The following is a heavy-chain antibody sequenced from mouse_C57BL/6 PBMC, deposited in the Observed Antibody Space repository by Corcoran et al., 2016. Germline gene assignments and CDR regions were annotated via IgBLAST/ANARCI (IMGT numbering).Heavy chain of an antibody. V-gene: IGHV1-18*01. CDR1: GYTFTDYN. CDR2: INPNNGGT. J-gene: IGHJ2*01. CDR3: ARDRDY. Sequence: EIPLPQSGPELVQPGASVKITCKASGYTFTDYNMDWVKQSHGKSLEWIGDINPNNGGTIYNQKFKGKATLTVGKSSSTAYMELRSLTSEDTAVYYCARDRDYWGQGTTLTVSS.